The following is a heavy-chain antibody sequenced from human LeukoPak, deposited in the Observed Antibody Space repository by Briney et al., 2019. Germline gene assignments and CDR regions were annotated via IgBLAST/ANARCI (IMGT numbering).Heavy chain of an antibody. J-gene: IGHJ4*02. CDR2: INPNSGGT. V-gene: IGHV1-2*02. CDR1: GYTFTGYY. CDR3: ASIPGIAVAAGY. Sequence: ASAKVSCKASGYTFTGYYMHWVRQAPGQGLEWMGWINPNSGGTNYAQKFQGRVTMTRDTSISTAYMELSRLRSDDTAVYYCASIPGIAVAAGYWGQGTLVTVSS. D-gene: IGHD6-19*01.